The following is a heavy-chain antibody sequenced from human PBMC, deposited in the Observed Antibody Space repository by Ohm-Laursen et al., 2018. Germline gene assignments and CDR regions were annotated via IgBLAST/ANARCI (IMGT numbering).Heavy chain of an antibody. CDR3: AGGTGWTESD. Sequence: GSLRLSCAASGFRFSDYAMHWVRQAPGKGPEWVANIKQDGSEKNYVDSVKGRFTISRDNAENSLYLQMNSLRAEDTAVYYCAGGTGWTESDWGQGTLVTVSS. CDR1: GFRFSDYA. J-gene: IGHJ4*02. V-gene: IGHV3-7*04. CDR2: IKQDGSEK. D-gene: IGHD1-14*01.